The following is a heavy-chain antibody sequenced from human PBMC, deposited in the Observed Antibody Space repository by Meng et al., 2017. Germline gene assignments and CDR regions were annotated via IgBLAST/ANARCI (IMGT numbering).Heavy chain of an antibody. D-gene: IGHD2-15*01. CDR1: GFTFSSYA. CDR2: ISGSGGST. CDR3: AKDVIVVVVAASLFDY. J-gene: IGHJ4*02. Sequence: GGPLRLSCAASGFTFSSYAMSWVRQAPGKGLEWVSAISGSGGSTYYADSVKGRFTISRDTSKHTLYLQMNSLRAEATAVYYCAKDVIVVVVAASLFDYWGQGTLVTVSS. V-gene: IGHV3-23*01.